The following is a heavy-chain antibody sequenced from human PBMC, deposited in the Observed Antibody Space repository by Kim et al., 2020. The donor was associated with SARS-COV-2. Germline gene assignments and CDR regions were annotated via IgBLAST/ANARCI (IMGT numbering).Heavy chain of an antibody. J-gene: IGHJ4*01. D-gene: IGHD2-15*01. Sequence: SVKVSCKASGGTSRNYAISWVRQAPGQGLEWMGLIIPVFGTANYAQNFQDRLTITVDESRNTAYMELSSLRSDDTAVFYCAYTQDVVVVVAADYYFDYWGQGTLVTVSS. CDR1: GGTSRNYA. CDR2: IIPVFGTA. CDR3: AYTQDVVVVVAADYYFDY. V-gene: IGHV1-69*13.